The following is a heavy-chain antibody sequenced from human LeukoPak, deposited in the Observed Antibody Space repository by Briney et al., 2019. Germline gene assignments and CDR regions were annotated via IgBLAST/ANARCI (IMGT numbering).Heavy chain of an antibody. D-gene: IGHD6-19*01. Sequence: SETLSLNCTVSGGSISSGGYYWSWIRQHPGKGLEWIGYIYYSGSTYYNPSLKSRVTISVDTSKNQFSLKLSSVTAADTAVYYCARETVAAPLLGNWFDPWGQGTLVTVSS. V-gene: IGHV4-31*03. CDR2: IYYSGST. J-gene: IGHJ5*02. CDR3: ARETVAAPLLGNWFDP. CDR1: GGSISSGGYY.